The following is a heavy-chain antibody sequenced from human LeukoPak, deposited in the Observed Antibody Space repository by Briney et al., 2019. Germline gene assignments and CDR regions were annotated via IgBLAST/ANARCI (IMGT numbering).Heavy chain of an antibody. D-gene: IGHD3-22*01. CDR1: GFTFSSYG. J-gene: IGHJ4*02. V-gene: IGHV3-30*02. CDR2: IRYDGSNK. Sequence: GGSLRLSCAASGFTFSSYGMHWVRPAPGKGLEWVAFIRYDGSNKYYADSVKGRFTISRDNSKNTLNLQMNSLRAEDTAVYYCAKDPTHYRVWDYYETIGLSYWGQGTLVTVSS. CDR3: AKDPTHYRVWDYYETIGLSY.